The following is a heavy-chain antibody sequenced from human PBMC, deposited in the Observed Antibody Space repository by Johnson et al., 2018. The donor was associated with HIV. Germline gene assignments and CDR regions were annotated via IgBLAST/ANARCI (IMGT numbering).Heavy chain of an antibody. CDR3: ARGLKGAFDI. J-gene: IGHJ3*02. CDR2: IPYHGSAT. V-gene: IGHV3-30*04. CDR1: GFDFNTKN. Sequence: VQLVESGGDVVQPGRSLRLSCAAFGFDFNTKNIHWVHQAQGKGLGWVTLIPYHGSATSYADPGKGRFTISRDNSRNMVYLEMNSLRTEDTAVYYCARGLKGAFDIWGQGTRVSVSA.